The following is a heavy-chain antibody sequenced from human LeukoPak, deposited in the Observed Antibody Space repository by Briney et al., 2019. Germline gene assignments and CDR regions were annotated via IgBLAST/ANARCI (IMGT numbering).Heavy chain of an antibody. J-gene: IGHJ6*02. D-gene: IGHD1-26*01. V-gene: IGHV4-59*01. Sequence: SETLSLTCTVSGGSISSYYWSWIRQPPGKGLEWMGYIYYSGSTSYNPSLKSRVTISVDTSKNQSSLKLISVTAADTAVYYCARFNDGSYYPFYYYGMDVWGQGTTVTVSS. CDR3: ARFNDGSYYPFYYYGMDV. CDR1: GGSISSYY. CDR2: IYYSGST.